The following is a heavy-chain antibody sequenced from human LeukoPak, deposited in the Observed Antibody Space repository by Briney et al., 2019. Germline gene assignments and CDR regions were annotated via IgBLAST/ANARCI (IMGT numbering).Heavy chain of an antibody. CDR2: IYPGDSET. V-gene: IGHV5-51*01. Sequence: GESLKISCKGSGYRFTNYWMRWVRQMPGKGLEWMGIIYPGDSETRYSPSFQGQVTISADKSISTAYLQWSSLKASDTAMYYCARRRGEVGATTSLDYWGQGTLVTVPS. D-gene: IGHD1-26*01. CDR3: ARRRGEVGATTSLDY. CDR1: GYRFTNYW. J-gene: IGHJ4*02.